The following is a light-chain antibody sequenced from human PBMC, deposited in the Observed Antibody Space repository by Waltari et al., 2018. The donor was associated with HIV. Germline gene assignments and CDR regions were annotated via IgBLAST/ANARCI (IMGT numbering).Light chain of an antibody. CDR2: AAS. V-gene: IGKV1-27*01. Sequence: DIKMTKSPSSLSASVGDRVTMTCRASQGISNYLAWYQQKPGKVPKLLIYAASTLQSGVPSRFSGSGSGTDFTLTISSLQPEDVATYFCQKYKSDPQGSTFGPGTKVDI. J-gene: IGKJ3*01. CDR1: QGISNY. CDR3: QKYKSDPQGST.